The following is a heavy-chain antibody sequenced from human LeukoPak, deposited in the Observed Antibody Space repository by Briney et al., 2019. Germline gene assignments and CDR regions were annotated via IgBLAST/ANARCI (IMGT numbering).Heavy chain of an antibody. CDR1: GFTFSSDW. D-gene: IGHD2-2*01. J-gene: IGHJ4*02. CDR3: ARGTSLDY. V-gene: IGHV3-48*03. Sequence: GGPLRLSCAASGFTFSSDWMIWVHQAPGQGLEWVSFITSSGSTIQYADSVKGRFTMSRDNAKNSLYLQMNSLRVEDTAVYYCARGTSLDYWGQGTLVTVSS. CDR2: ITSSGSTI.